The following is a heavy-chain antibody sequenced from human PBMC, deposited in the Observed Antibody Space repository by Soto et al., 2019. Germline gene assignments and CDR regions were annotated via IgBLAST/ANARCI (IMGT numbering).Heavy chain of an antibody. J-gene: IGHJ4*02. V-gene: IGHV4-39*01. D-gene: IGHD6-6*01. CDR1: GDSISSSTYY. Sequence: PSETLSLTCTVSGDSISSSTYYWGWIRQPPGKGLEWIGCIYHTGTTYYNPSLESRVTISVDTSKNQFSLKLSSVTAADTAVYYCARPYFSSSSMFDYWGQGTLVTVSS. CDR2: IYHTGTT. CDR3: ARPYFSSSSMFDY.